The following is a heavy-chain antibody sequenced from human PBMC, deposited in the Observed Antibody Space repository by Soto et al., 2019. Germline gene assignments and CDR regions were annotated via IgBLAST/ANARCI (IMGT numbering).Heavy chain of an antibody. CDR3: ARDLIAVRPGWFDP. V-gene: IGHV1-18*04. D-gene: IGHD6-6*01. Sequence: QVQLVQSGAEVKKPGASVKVSCKGSGYTFTTYGISWVRQAPGQGLEWMGWISAYNGKTNYAQKFQGRVTMTTDTSTSTAYMEARSLRSDDTAVYYCARDLIAVRPGWFDPWGQGTLVTVTS. J-gene: IGHJ5*02. CDR1: GYTFTTYG. CDR2: ISAYNGKT.